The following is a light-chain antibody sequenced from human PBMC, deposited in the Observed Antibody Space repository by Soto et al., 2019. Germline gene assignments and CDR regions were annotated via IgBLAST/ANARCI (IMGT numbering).Light chain of an antibody. CDR1: SSDIGSYNY. V-gene: IGLV2-14*01. J-gene: IGLJ1*01. CDR3: SSYGSGTTPLV. CDR2: EVF. Sequence: QSALTQPASVSGSPGQSITISCTGTSSDIGSYNYISWYRQHPGKAPQLIIYEVFNRPSGVSNRFSGSKSGNTASLTISGLQAEDESDYYCSSYGSGTTPLVFGTGTKLTVL.